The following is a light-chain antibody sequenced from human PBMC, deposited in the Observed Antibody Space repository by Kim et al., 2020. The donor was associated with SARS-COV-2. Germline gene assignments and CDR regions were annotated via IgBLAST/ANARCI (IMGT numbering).Light chain of an antibody. J-gene: IGLJ2*01. V-gene: IGLV1-51*01. CDR3: GTWDTSLRIGV. Sequence: QSVLTQPPSVSAAPGQKVTISCSVRTSNIGSDSVSWYQHLPGTAPKLLIYDNNKRPSGIPDRFSGSKSGTSATLTITGLQTGDEADYYCGTWDTSLRIGVFGGGTQLTVL. CDR1: TSNIGSDS. CDR2: DNN.